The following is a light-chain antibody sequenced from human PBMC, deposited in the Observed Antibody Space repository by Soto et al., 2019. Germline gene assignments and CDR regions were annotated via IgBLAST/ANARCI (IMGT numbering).Light chain of an antibody. CDR2: DVT. V-gene: IGLV2-11*01. Sequence: QSVLTQPRSVSGSPGQSVTISCTGTNSDVGTYNYVSWYQQHPGKAPKLIIYDVTKRPSAVPDRFSGSKSGNTASLIISGLQAADEAEYYCCCCSYAGSSSFRVLFGGGTQLTVL. J-gene: IGLJ2*01. CDR1: NSDVGTYNY. CDR3: CSYAGSSSFRVL.